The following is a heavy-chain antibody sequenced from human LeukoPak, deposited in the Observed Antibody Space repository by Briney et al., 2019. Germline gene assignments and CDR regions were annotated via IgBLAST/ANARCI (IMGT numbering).Heavy chain of an antibody. CDR2: IYPGDSDT. J-gene: IGHJ4*02. D-gene: IGHD3-16*02. V-gene: IGHV5-51*01. CDR3: ARQSGSYRYAGIDY. CDR1: GYSFITYL. Sequence: GESLKISCNGTGYSFITYLIRWVRQLPGKGLEWRGMIYPGDSDTRYRPSFQGQVTISADKSISTAYLQWSSLKASDTATYYCARQSGSYRYAGIDYWGQGTLVIVSS.